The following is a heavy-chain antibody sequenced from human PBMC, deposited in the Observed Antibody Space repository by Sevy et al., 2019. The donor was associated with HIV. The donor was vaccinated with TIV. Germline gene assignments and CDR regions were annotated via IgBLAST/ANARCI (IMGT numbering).Heavy chain of an antibody. V-gene: IGHV3-48*01. D-gene: IGHD3-3*01. Sequence: GGSLRLSCAASGFNFNAYSMIWVRQAPGRGLEWVSYISDDSAMKYYAKSVEGRFTISRDNAMNAVFLQMNSLRAEDTAVYYCAKCRFWSGYPYYYYYGMDIWGQGASVTVSS. CDR2: ISDDSAMK. J-gene: IGHJ6*02. CDR3: AKCRFWSGYPYYYYYGMDI. CDR1: GFNFNAYS.